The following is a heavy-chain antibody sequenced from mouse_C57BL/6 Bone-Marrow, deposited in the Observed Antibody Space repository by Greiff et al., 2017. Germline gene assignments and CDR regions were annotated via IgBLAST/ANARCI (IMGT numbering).Heavy chain of an antibody. CDR2: IYPRSGNT. CDR1: GYTFTSYG. CDR3: ARNGIKSVRGFDY. D-gene: IGHD2-2*01. V-gene: IGHV1-81*01. J-gene: IGHJ2*01. Sequence: QVHVKQSGAELARPGASVKLSCKASGYTFTSYGISWVKQRTGQGLEWIGEIYPRSGNTYYNEKFKGKATLTADKSSSTAYMELRSLTSEDSAVYVCARNGIKSVRGFDYWGQGTTLTVSS.